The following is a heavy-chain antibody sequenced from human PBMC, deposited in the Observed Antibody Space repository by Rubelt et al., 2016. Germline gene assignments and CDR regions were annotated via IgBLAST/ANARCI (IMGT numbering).Heavy chain of an antibody. J-gene: IGHJ4*02. CDR3: ARKFFDSSGFHDF. CDR1: GGSISRGAYK. V-gene: IGHV4-61*05. Sequence: QLPLQESGPGLVKPSETLSVTCAVSGGSISRGAYKLAWVRPPPGNGLEWIGEINHSGSTTYHPSLKSRVTISVDKSKNKFSLSLRSVTAADTAIYYCARKFFDSSGFHDFWGQGTLVTVSS. CDR2: INHSGST. D-gene: IGHD3-22*01.